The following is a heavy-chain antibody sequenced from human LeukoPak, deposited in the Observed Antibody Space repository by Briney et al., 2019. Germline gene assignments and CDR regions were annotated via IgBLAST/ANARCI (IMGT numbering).Heavy chain of an antibody. J-gene: IGHJ4*02. D-gene: IGHD2-15*01. CDR1: GFTFSSYA. CDR3: AKDATPYY. CDR2: ISGSGDRT. V-gene: IGHV3-23*01. Sequence: GGSLRLSCAASGFTFSSYAMTWVRQAPGKGLEWLSTISGSGDRTFYADSVKGRFTISRDNSKNTVYLQMNRLRGEDTAIYYCAKDATPYYWGQGTLATVSS.